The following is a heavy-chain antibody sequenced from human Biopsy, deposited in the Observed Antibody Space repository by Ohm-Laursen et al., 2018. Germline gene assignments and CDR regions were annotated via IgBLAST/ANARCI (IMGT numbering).Heavy chain of an antibody. CDR2: INGSGGST. J-gene: IGHJ5*02. CDR3: ARDLYDFCGGCPFDP. V-gene: IGHV3-23*01. Sequence: SLRLSCSASGFTFSSHAMSWVRQAPGKGPECVSVINGSGGSTYYADPVKGRFTISRDNSRNTLYLQMNSLRAGDTAMYYCARDLYDFCGGCPFDPWGQGTLVTVSP. D-gene: IGHD3-3*01. CDR1: GFTFSSHA.